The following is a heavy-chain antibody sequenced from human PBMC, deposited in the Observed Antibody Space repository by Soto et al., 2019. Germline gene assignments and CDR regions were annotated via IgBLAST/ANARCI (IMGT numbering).Heavy chain of an antibody. D-gene: IGHD3-10*01. CDR1: GFTFSSYA. Sequence: EVQLLESGGGLVQPGGSLRLSCAASGFTFSSYAMSWVRQAPGKGLEWVSAISGSGGGTYYADSVKGRFTISRDNSKNTLYLQMNSLRAEDTAVYYCAKDGLGFGELPYSDYWGQGTLVTVSS. CDR3: AKDGLGFGELPYSDY. CDR2: ISGSGGGT. J-gene: IGHJ4*02. V-gene: IGHV3-23*01.